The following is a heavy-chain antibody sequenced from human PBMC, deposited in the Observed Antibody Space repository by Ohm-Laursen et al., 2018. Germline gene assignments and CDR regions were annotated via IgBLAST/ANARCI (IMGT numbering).Heavy chain of an antibody. CDR1: GDSINNYY. V-gene: IGHV4-34*01. Sequence: GTLSLTCTVSGDSINNYYWSWIRQPPGKGLEWIGEINHRGSTNYNPSLKSRVTISVDTSKNQFSLKLNSVTAADTAVYYCASGLGPQHRQLVQVDYWGQGTLVTVSS. J-gene: IGHJ4*02. D-gene: IGHD6-13*01. CDR3: ASGLGPQHRQLVQVDY. CDR2: INHRGST.